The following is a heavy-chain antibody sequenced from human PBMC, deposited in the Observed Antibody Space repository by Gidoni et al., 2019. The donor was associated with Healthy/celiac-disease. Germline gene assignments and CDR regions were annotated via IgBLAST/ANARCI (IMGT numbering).Heavy chain of an antibody. D-gene: IGHD2-21*02. CDR1: GFTFSSYA. J-gene: IGHJ4*02. Sequence: EVQLLESGGGLVQPGGSLRLSCAASGFTFSSYAMSWVRQAPGKGLEWVSAISCSGGSTYYADSVKGRFTISRDNSKNTLYLQINSLRAEDTAVYYCAALTGGGIVVVTVDYWGQGTLVTVSS. CDR3: AALTGGGIVVVTVDY. CDR2: ISCSGGST. V-gene: IGHV3-23*01.